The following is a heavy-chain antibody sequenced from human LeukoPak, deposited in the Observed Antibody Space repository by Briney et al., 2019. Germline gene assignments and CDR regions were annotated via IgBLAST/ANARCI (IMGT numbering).Heavy chain of an antibody. Sequence: SETLSLTCTVSGGSISSGSYYWSWIRQPAGKGLEWIGRIYTSGSTNYNPSLKSRVTISVDKSKNQFSLKLSSVTAADTAVYYCARGMVRGAPGYWGQGTLVTVSS. CDR3: ARGMVRGAPGY. CDR2: IYTSGST. CDR1: GGSISSGSYY. V-gene: IGHV4-61*02. J-gene: IGHJ4*02. D-gene: IGHD3-10*01.